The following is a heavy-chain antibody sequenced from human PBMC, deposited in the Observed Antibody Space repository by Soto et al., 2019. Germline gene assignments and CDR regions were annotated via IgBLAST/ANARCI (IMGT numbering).Heavy chain of an antibody. CDR1: GGSFSGYY. Sequence: PSETLSLTCAVYGGSFSGYYWSWIRQPPGKGLEWIGEINHSGSTNYNPSLKSRVTISVDTSKNQFSLKLNSVTAADTAVYYCARDPHCSGASCYSFDYWGQGSLATVSS. CDR2: INHSGST. J-gene: IGHJ4*02. CDR3: ARDPHCSGASCYSFDY. V-gene: IGHV4-34*01. D-gene: IGHD2-2*01.